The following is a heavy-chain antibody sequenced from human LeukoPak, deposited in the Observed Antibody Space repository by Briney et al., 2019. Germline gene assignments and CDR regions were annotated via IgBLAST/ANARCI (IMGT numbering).Heavy chain of an antibody. CDR3: ARALGYDSSGSSPVDY. CDR1: GYAFTSYG. Sequence: EASVKVSCKASGYAFTSYGISWVRQAPGQGLEWMGWISAYNGNTNYAQKLQGRVTMTTDTSTSTAYMELRSLRSEDTAVYYCARALGYDSSGSSPVDYWGQGTPVTVSS. V-gene: IGHV1-18*01. D-gene: IGHD3-22*01. CDR2: ISAYNGNT. J-gene: IGHJ4*02.